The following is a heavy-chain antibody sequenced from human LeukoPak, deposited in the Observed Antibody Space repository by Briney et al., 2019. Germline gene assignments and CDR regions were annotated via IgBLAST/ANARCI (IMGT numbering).Heavy chain of an antibody. CDR3: ARVPIVGATVNYFDY. Sequence: KPGGSLRLSCAASGFTFSSYSMNWGRQAPGRGLEWVSSISSSSSYIYYADSVKGRFTISRDNAKNSLYLQMNSLRAEDTAVYYCARVPIVGATVNYFDYWGQGTLVTVSS. CDR1: GFTFSSYS. J-gene: IGHJ4*02. D-gene: IGHD1-26*01. CDR2: ISSSSSYI. V-gene: IGHV3-21*01.